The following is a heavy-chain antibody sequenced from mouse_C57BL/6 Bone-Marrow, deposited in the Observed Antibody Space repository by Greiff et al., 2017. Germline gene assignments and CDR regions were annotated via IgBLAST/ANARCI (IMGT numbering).Heavy chain of an antibody. CDR3: ARKWIYDYDGGFAY. V-gene: IGHV1-69*01. Sequence: QVQLQQPGAELVMPGASVKLSCKASGYTFTSYWMHWVKQRPGQGLEWIGEIDPSDSYTNYNQKFKGKSTLTVDKSSSTAYMQLSSLTSEDSAVYYCARKWIYDYDGGFAYWGQGTLVTVSA. J-gene: IGHJ3*01. CDR2: IDPSDSYT. CDR1: GYTFTSYW. D-gene: IGHD2-4*01.